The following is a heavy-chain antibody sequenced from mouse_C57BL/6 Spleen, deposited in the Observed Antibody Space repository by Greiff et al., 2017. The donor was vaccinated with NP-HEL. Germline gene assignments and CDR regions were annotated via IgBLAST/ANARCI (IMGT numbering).Heavy chain of an antibody. J-gene: IGHJ3*01. Sequence: DVQLVESGGDLVKPGGSLKLSCAASGFTFSSYGMSWVRQTPDKRLEWVATISSGGSYTYYPDSVKGRFTISRDNAKNTLYLQMSSLKSEDTAMYYCATYYSNYESVWFAYWGQGTLVTVSA. CDR1: GFTFSSYG. CDR3: ATYYSNYESVWFAY. CDR2: ISSGGSYT. D-gene: IGHD2-5*01. V-gene: IGHV5-6*01.